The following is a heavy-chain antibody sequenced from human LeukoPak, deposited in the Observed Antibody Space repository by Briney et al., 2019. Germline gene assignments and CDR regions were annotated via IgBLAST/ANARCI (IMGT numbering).Heavy chain of an antibody. J-gene: IGHJ5*02. Sequence: PGGSLRLSCAASGFTFSSYEMNWVRQAPGKGLEWVSYISSSGSTIYYADSVKGRFTISRDNAKNSLYLQMNSLRAEDTAVYYCARGGFDWLYQGWFDPWGQGILVTVSS. D-gene: IGHD3-9*01. CDR1: GFTFSSYE. CDR2: ISSSGSTI. V-gene: IGHV3-48*03. CDR3: ARGGFDWLYQGWFDP.